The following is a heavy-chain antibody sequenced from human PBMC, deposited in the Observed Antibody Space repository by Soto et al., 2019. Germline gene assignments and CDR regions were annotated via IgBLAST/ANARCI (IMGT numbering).Heavy chain of an antibody. D-gene: IGHD4-17*01. CDR1: GFTFSSYG. CDR3: AKGTTVTTAPFDY. Sequence: QVQLVESGGGVVQPGRSLRLSCAASGFTFSSYGMHWVRQAPGKGLEWVAVISYDGSNKYYADSVKGRFTISRDNSKNTLYLQMNSLRAEDTAVYYCAKGTTVTTAPFDYWGQGTLVTVSS. CDR2: ISYDGSNK. J-gene: IGHJ4*02. V-gene: IGHV3-30*18.